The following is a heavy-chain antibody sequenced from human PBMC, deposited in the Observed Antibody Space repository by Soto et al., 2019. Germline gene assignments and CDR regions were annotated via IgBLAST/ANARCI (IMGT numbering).Heavy chain of an antibody. CDR1: GFTFHMYW. Sequence: GGSLRLSCAGSGFTFHMYWMHWVRPVPGKGPVWVARIYNDGTYADYADSVKGRFTISRDNAKDTLYLQMNDLRAEDSALYHCTRGPRATSAGTSAHWGQGTLVTVSS. CDR3: TRGPRATSAGTSAH. V-gene: IGHV3-74*01. D-gene: IGHD6-13*01. J-gene: IGHJ4*02. CDR2: IYNDGTYA.